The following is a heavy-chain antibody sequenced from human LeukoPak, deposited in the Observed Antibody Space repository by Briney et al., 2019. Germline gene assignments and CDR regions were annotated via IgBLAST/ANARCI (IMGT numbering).Heavy chain of an antibody. V-gene: IGHV5-51*01. Sequence: ESLKISCKGSGYSFTTYWIGWVRHMPGKGLEWMGIIYPGDSDTRYSPSFQGQVTISADKSISTAYLQWSSLKASDTAIYYCVRRDVGYYYFDYWGQGTLVTVSS. J-gene: IGHJ4*02. D-gene: IGHD3-22*01. CDR2: IYPGDSDT. CDR3: VRRDVGYYYFDY. CDR1: GYSFTTYW.